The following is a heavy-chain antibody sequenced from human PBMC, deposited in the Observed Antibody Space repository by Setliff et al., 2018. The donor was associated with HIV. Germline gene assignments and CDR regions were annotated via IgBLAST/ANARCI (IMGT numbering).Heavy chain of an antibody. V-gene: IGHV4-39*01. CDR2: IYYSGSA. D-gene: IGHD2-15*01. Sequence: PSETLSLTCGVFGASISGSDYYWGWIRQLPEKGLEWIGSIYYSGSAYHNPSLKSRVAMSVDTAKKQFSLKLTSLTGADTAVYYCVRVGGGSWLGIHYYYYMDVWGKGITVTVSS. CDR1: GASISGSDYY. J-gene: IGHJ6*03. CDR3: VRVGGGSWLGIHYYYYMDV.